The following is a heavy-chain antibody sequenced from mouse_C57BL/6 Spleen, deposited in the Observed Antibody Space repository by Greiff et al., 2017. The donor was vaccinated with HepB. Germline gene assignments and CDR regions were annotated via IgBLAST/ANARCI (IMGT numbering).Heavy chain of an antibody. CDR1: GYTFTSYG. CDR2: IYPRSGNT. J-gene: IGHJ4*01. Sequence: VQLQQSGAELARPGASVKLSCKASGYTFTSYGISWVKQRTGQGLEWIGEIYPRSGNTYYNEKFKGKATLTADKSSSTAYMELRSLTSEDSAVYFCARSKDYYGSSYAMDYWGQGTSVTVSS. D-gene: IGHD1-1*01. CDR3: ARSKDYYGSSYAMDY. V-gene: IGHV1-81*01.